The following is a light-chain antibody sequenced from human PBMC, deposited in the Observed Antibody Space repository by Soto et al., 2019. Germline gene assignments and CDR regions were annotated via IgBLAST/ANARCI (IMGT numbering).Light chain of an antibody. J-gene: IGKJ5*01. CDR3: QQSYSTLIT. CDR2: AAS. V-gene: IGKV1-39*01. CDR1: QSISSY. Sequence: IQMTQSPSSLSASVGDRFTITCRASQSISSYLNWYQQKPGKAPKLLIYAASSLQSGVPSRLSGSGSGTEFTLTISSLQSEDFATYYCQQSYSTLITFGQGTRLEIK.